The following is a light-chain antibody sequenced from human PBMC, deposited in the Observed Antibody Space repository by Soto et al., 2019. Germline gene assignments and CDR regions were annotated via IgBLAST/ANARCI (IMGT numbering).Light chain of an antibody. V-gene: IGKV3-20*01. J-gene: IGKJ1*01. CDR3: QQYGSSPWT. Sequence: ETVLTQSTGILSLSPGERATLSCRASQTIRSNYLAWYRQTPGQAPRLLIYGASNRATGIADRFSGSGSGTDFTLIIRRLEPEDFALYYCQQYGSSPWTFGQGTKVEIK. CDR1: QTIRSNY. CDR2: GAS.